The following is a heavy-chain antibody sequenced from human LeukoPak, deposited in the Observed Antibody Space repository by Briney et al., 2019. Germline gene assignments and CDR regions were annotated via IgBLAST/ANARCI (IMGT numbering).Heavy chain of an antibody. CDR1: GFTVSTNF. CDR2: IYAGGDT. V-gene: IGHV3-53*01. Sequence: GGSLRLSCAASGFTVSTNFMSWVRQAPGKGLEWVSVIYAGGDTYYADSVKGRFTISRDNSKNTLYLQMSSLRAEDTAVYYCARSGSGWFDFWGQGTLVTVSS. J-gene: IGHJ4*02. D-gene: IGHD6-19*01. CDR3: ARSGSGWFDF.